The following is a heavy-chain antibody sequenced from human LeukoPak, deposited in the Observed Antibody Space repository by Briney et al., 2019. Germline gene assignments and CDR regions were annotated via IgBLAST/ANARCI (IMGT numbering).Heavy chain of an antibody. V-gene: IGHV1-18*01. D-gene: IGHD1-14*01. CDR3: ARSRASHTTVSTLLY. Sequence: ASVKVSCKASGYTFSSYAIAWVRQAPGQGPEWMGSISVYNGNTEYAQKLQGRVTMTTDTFTNTAYMELWNLRPDDTAVYYCARSRASHTTVSTLLYWGQGTLVTVSS. J-gene: IGHJ4*02. CDR2: ISVYNGNT. CDR1: GYTFSSYA.